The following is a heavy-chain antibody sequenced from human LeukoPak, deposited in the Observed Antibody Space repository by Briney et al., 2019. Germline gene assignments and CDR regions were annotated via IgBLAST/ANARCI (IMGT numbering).Heavy chain of an antibody. Sequence: GGSLRLSCAASGFTFSSYSMNWVRQAPGKGLEWVSYISSSSTIYYADSVKGRFTISRDNAKNSLYLQMNSLRAEDTAVYYCARGDYYGSGSYYHDAFDIWGQGTMVTVSS. CDR1: GFTFSSYS. V-gene: IGHV3-48*01. D-gene: IGHD3-10*01. CDR2: ISSSSTI. CDR3: ARGDYYGSGSYYHDAFDI. J-gene: IGHJ3*02.